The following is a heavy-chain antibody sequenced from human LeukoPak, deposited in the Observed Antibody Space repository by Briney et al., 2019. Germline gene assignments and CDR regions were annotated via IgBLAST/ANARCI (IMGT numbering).Heavy chain of an antibody. CDR1: GVSISSTEYY. CDR2: TYYSGST. Sequence: SETLSLTCGVSGVSISSTEYYWSWIRQPPGKGLEWIGYTYYSGSTYYNPSLQSRVTMSVDTSKNQFSLKLSSVTAADTAVYYCARDLGAVGSGSPLEFGYWGQGTLVTVSS. J-gene: IGHJ4*02. D-gene: IGHD3-10*01. V-gene: IGHV4-30-4*01. CDR3: ARDLGAVGSGSPLEFGY.